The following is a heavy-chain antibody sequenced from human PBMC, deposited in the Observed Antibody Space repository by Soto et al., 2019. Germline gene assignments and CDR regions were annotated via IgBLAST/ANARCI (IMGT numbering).Heavy chain of an antibody. J-gene: IGHJ5*02. V-gene: IGHV1-69*13. D-gene: IGHD3-22*01. CDR1: GGTFSSYA. Sequence: ASVKVSCKASGGTFSSYAISWVRQAPGQGLEWMGGIIPIFGTANYAQKFQGRVTITADESTSTAYMELSSLRSEDTAVYYCARGRGLYSSGYYSYLWFDPWGQGTLVTVS. CDR3: ARGRGLYSSGYYSYLWFDP. CDR2: IIPIFGTA.